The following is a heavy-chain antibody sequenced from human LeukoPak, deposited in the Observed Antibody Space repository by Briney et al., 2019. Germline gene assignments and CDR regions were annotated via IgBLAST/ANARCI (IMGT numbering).Heavy chain of an antibody. CDR1: GFTFSDYY. D-gene: IGHD6-13*01. J-gene: IGHJ5*02. Sequence: GGSLRLSCAASGFTFSDYYMSWIRQAPGKGLEWVSYISSSSSYTNYADSVKGRFTISRDNAKNSLYLQMNSLRAEDTAVYYCARDPGAAAGYNWFDPWGPGTLVTVSS. CDR2: ISSSSSYT. V-gene: IGHV3-11*06. CDR3: ARDPGAAAGYNWFDP.